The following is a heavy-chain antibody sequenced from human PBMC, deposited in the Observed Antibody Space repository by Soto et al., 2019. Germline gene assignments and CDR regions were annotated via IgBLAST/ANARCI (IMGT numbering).Heavy chain of an antibody. CDR1: GFTFGDYA. CDR3: TRDQGYSSSWYLQYYYGMDV. CDR2: IRSKAYGGTT. J-gene: IGHJ6*02. Sequence: PGGSLRLSCTASGFTFGDYAMGWVRQAPGKGLEWVGFIRSKAYGGTTEYAASVKGRFTISRDDSKSIAYLQMNSLKTEDTAVYYCTRDQGYSSSWYLQYYYGMDVWGQGTTVTV. D-gene: IGHD6-13*01. V-gene: IGHV3-49*04.